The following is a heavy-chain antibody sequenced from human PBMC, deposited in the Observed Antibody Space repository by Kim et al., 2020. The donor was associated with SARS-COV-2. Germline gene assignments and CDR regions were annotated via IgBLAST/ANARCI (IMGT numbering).Heavy chain of an antibody. J-gene: IGHJ4*02. CDR1: GGSISSYY. V-gene: IGHV4-59*13. CDR2: IYYSGST. CDR3: ARGRYGGRGDY. D-gene: IGHD2-15*01. Sequence: SETLSLTCTVSGGSISSYYWSWIRQPPGKGLEWIGYIYYSGSTNYNPSLKSRVTISVDTSKNQFSLKLSSVTAADTAVYYCARGRYGGRGDYWGQGTLVTVSS.